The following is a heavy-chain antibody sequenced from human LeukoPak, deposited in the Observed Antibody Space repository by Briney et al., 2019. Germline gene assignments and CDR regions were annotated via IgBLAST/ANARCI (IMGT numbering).Heavy chain of an antibody. J-gene: IGHJ5*02. Sequence: GGSLRLSCAASGFTLSDSAIHWVRQASGKGLEWVGLIDRPAKSYAKAYCASVGGRFTISRDDSKNTAYLQMDSLKTEDTALYYCTRDRGTYNWLDPWGQGTLVTVSS. CDR3: TRDRGTYNWLDP. V-gene: IGHV3-73*01. CDR1: GFTLSDSA. CDR2: IDRPAKSYAK. D-gene: IGHD1-26*01.